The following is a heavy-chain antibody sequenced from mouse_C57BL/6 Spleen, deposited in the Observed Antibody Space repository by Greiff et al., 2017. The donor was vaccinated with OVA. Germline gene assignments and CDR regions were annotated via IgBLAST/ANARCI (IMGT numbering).Heavy chain of an antibody. J-gene: IGHJ3*01. Sequence: EVQLQQSGPVLVKPGASVKMSCKASGYTFTDYYMNWVKQSHGKSLEWIGVINPYNGGTSYNQKFKGKATLTVDKSSSTAYMELNSLTSEDSAVYYCARSSTLVFAYWGQGTLVTVSA. D-gene: IGHD2-12*01. CDR1: GYTFTDYY. V-gene: IGHV1-19*01. CDR3: ARSSTLVFAY. CDR2: INPYNGGT.